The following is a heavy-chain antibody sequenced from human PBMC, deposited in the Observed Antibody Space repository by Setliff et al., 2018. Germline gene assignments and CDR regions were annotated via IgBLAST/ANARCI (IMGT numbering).Heavy chain of an antibody. J-gene: IGHJ4*02. D-gene: IGHD2-15*01. V-gene: IGHV3-33*08. Sequence: PGGSLRLSCAASGFTFSTYRMHWVRQAPGKGLEWVAVIWGDGGTKYHADSVKGRFTISRDNPKNTLYLQMNSLRPEDTAVYYCARTCSGSGCYAGLESWGQGTPVTVPQ. CDR3: ARTCSGSGCYAGLES. CDR2: IWGDGGTK. CDR1: GFTFSTYR.